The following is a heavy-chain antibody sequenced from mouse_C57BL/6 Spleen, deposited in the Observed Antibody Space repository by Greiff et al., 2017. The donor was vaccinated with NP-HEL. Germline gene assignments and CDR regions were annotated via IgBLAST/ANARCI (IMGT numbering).Heavy chain of an antibody. CDR3: AKSYGSSYGAMDY. CDR2: IWRGGST. Sequence: VQRVESGPGLVQPSQSLSITCTVSGFSLTSYGVHWVRQSPGKGLEWLGVIWRGGSTDYNAAFMSRLSITKDNSKSQVFFKMNSLQADDTAIYYCAKSYGSSYGAMDYWGQGTSVTVSS. V-gene: IGHV2-5*01. J-gene: IGHJ4*01. D-gene: IGHD1-1*01. CDR1: GFSLTSYG.